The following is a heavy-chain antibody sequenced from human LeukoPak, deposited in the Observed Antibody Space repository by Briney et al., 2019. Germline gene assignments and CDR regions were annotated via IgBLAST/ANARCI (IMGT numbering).Heavy chain of an antibody. V-gene: IGHV1-18*01. D-gene: IGHD3-16*02. J-gene: IGHJ4*02. CDR1: GYTFTSYG. CDR2: ISAYDGNT. CDR3: ARDYKITFGGVIYY. Sequence: VASVKVSCKASGYTFTSYGISWVRQAPGQGLEWMGWISAYDGNTNYAQKLQGRVTMTTDTSTSTAYMELRSLRSDDTAVYYCARDYKITFGGVIYYWGQGTLVTVS.